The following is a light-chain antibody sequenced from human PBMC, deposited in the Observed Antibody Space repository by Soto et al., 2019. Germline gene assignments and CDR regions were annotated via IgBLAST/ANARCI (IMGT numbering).Light chain of an antibody. V-gene: IGKV3-20*01. CDR1: QSVSNNY. CDR2: GAS. CDR3: QQYGTSVWT. J-gene: IGKJ1*01. Sequence: EIVLTPSPGTLSLSPWERATLSFGLSQSVSNNYLAWYQQKPGQAPRLLIYGASNRATGIPDRFSGSGSGTDFTLTISRLEPEDFAVYYCQQYGTSVWTFGQGTKVDIK.